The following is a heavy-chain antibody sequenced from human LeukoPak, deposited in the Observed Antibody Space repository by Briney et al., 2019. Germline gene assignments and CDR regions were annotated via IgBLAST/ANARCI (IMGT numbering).Heavy chain of an antibody. CDR1: GFTFSSYA. D-gene: IGHD5/OR15-5a*01. V-gene: IGHV1-2*02. Sequence: GGSLRLSCVASGFTFSSYAMHWVRQAPGQGLEWMGWINPNSGGTNYAQKFQGRVTMTRDTSISTAYMELSRLRSDDTAVYYCASLHSVFDYWGQGTLVTVSS. CDR2: INPNSGGT. J-gene: IGHJ4*02. CDR3: ASLHSVFDY.